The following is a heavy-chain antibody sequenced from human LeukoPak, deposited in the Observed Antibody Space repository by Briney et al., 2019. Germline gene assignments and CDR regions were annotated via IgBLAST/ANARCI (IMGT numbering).Heavy chain of an antibody. CDR1: GGSFSGYY. V-gene: IGHV4-34*01. D-gene: IGHD6-19*01. Sequence: SETLSLNCAVYGGSFSGYYWSWIRQPPGKGLEWIGEINHSGSTNYNPSLKSRVTISVDTSKNQFSLKLSSVTAADTAVYYCARQKQWLVGAFDIWGQGTMVTVSS. CDR3: ARQKQWLVGAFDI. J-gene: IGHJ3*02. CDR2: INHSGST.